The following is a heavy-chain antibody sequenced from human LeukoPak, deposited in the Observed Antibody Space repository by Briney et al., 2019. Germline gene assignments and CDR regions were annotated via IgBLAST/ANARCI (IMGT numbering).Heavy chain of an antibody. J-gene: IGHJ6*03. CDR2: INPSGGST. V-gene: IGHV1-46*01. D-gene: IGHD5-18*01. CDR1: GYTFTSYY. Sequence: GASVKVSCKAFGYTFTSYYTHWVRQAPGQGLEWMGIINPSGGSTSYAQKFQGRVTMTRDMSTSTVYMELSSLRSEDTAVYYCARVATRGLIGSGYSYGYYYYYMDVWGKGTTVTVSS. CDR3: ARVATRGLIGSGYSYGYYYYYMDV.